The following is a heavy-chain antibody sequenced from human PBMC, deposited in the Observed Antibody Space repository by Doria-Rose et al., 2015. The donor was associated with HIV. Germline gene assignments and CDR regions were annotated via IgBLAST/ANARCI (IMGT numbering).Heavy chain of an antibody. CDR2: IFSDDER. Sequence: SGPVLVKPTETLTLTCTVSGVSLSSPGMGVSWIRQPPGKALEWLAHIFSDDERSYKTSLKSSITISRGTSKSQVVLTMTDMDPVDTATYYCARIKSSRWYHKYYFDFWGQGTLVIVSA. V-gene: IGHV2-26*01. CDR3: ARIKSSRWYHKYYFDF. J-gene: IGHJ4*02. D-gene: IGHD6-13*01. CDR1: GVSLSSPGMG.